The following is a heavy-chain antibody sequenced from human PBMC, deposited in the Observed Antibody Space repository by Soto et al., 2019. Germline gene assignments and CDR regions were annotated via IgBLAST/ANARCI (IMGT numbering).Heavy chain of an antibody. J-gene: IGHJ3*02. CDR3: ARDGGPGTTKLGAFDI. CDR2: IYYAGNT. CDR1: GGSITGYF. D-gene: IGHD1-7*01. V-gene: IGHV4-59*01. Sequence: QVQLQESGPGLVKPSETLSLTCTVSGGSITGYFWSWIRQPPGRGLEWIGYIYYAGNTLYTPPLNNRVTISVDTSKNQFSLELSSVTAADTAVYYCARDGGPGTTKLGAFDIWGQGTMVTVSS.